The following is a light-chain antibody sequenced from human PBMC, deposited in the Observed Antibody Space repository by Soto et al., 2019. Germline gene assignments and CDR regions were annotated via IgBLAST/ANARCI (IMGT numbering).Light chain of an antibody. J-gene: IGLJ3*02. CDR1: SGRIGSNF. CDR3: QSYDSINLWV. CDR2: EDK. V-gene: IGLV6-57*04. Sequence: NFMLTQPSSVSESPGKSITISCTRSSGRIGSNFVQWYQQRPGSAPTTVIFEDKQRPSGVPDRFSGSIDTSSNSASLTISGLKTEDEADYYCQSYDSINLWVFGGGTKVTVL.